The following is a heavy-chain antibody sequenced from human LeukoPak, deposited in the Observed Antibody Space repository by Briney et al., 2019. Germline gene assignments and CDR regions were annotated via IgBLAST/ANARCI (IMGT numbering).Heavy chain of an antibody. Sequence: GGSLRLSCAASGFTFSHAWMSWVRQAPGQGLEWLGRIKTKTDGGTTDYAAPVKGRFTISRDDSKDTLYLQMNSLKSDDTAVYYCANIFGGNSHRSDYWGQGTLVTVSS. J-gene: IGHJ4*02. D-gene: IGHD4-23*01. CDR1: GFTFSHAW. CDR2: IKTKTDGGTT. CDR3: ANIFGGNSHRSDY. V-gene: IGHV3-15*01.